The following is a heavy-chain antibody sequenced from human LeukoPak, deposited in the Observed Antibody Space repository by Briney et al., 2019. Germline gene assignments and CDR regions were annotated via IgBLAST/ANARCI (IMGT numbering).Heavy chain of an antibody. J-gene: IGHJ4*02. CDR1: GYTFTGYY. CDR3: AREPKYSRYFDN. D-gene: IGHD6-6*01. V-gene: IGHV1-2*02. Sequence: ASVKVSCKASGYTFTGYYMHWVRQAPGQGLEWMGWIDPNSGGTNYAQKFQGRVTMTRDTSISTAYMVLNRLRSDDTAVYFCAREPKYSRYFDNWGQGTLVTVSS. CDR2: IDPNSGGT.